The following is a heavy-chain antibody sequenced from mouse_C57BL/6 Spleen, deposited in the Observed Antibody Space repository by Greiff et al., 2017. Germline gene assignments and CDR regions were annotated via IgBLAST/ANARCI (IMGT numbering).Heavy chain of an antibody. Sequence: VQLQQSGPGLVQPSQSLSITCTVSGFSLTSYGVPWVRQSPGKGLEWLGVIWSGGSTDYNAALMSRLSISKDNSKSQVFFKMNSLQAEDTAIYYCARHGSSQYYYAKDDRGQGTSVTVSS. CDR3: ARHGSSQYYYAKDD. J-gene: IGHJ4*01. V-gene: IGHV2-2*01. D-gene: IGHD1-1*01. CDR2: IWSGGST. CDR1: GFSLTSYG.